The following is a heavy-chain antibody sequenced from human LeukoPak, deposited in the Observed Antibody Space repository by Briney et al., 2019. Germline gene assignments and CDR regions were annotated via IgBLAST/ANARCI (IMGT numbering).Heavy chain of an antibody. V-gene: IGHV1-69*04. CDR2: IIPILGIA. D-gene: IGHD1-14*01. Sequence: GASVKVSCKASGDTFSSYTISGVRQAPGQGLEWMGRIIPILGIANYAQKFQGRVTITADKSTSTAYMELSSLRSEDTAVYYCARDSEEVPDYWGQGTLVTVSS. CDR3: ARDSEEVPDY. J-gene: IGHJ4*02. CDR1: GDTFSSYT.